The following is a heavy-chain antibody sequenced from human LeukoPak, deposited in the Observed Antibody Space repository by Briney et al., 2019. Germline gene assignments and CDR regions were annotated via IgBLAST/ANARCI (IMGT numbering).Heavy chain of an antibody. CDR3: ARDRAEEYSSGWTDFDY. D-gene: IGHD6-19*01. CDR2: INQDGSEK. CDR1: GFTFSSYW. V-gene: IGHV3-7*01. Sequence: GGSLRLSCAASGFTFSSYWMSWVRQAPGKGLEWVANINQDGSEKHCVDSVKGRFTISRDNAKNSLYLQMNSLRAEDTAVYYCARDRAEEYSSGWTDFDYWGQGTLVTVSS. J-gene: IGHJ4*02.